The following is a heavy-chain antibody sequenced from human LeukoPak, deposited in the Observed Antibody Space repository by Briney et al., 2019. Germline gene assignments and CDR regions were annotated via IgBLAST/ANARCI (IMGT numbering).Heavy chain of an antibody. Sequence: SETLSLTCTVSGGSISSYYWSLIRQPPGKGLEWIGYIYYSGSTNYNPSLKSRVTISVDTSKNQFSLKLSSVTAADTAVYYCARGTAMVTRAFDIWGQGTMVTVSS. J-gene: IGHJ3*02. D-gene: IGHD5-18*01. CDR1: GGSISSYY. V-gene: IGHV4-59*01. CDR2: IYYSGST. CDR3: ARGTAMVTRAFDI.